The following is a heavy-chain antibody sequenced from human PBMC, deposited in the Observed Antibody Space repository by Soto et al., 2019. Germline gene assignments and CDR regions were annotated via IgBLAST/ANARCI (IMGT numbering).Heavy chain of an antibody. CDR1: GGSINSYY. V-gene: IGHV4-59*08. D-gene: IGHD4-17*01. CDR2: FNYNGNT. Sequence: QVQLHESGPGLVKPSETLTLTCTVSGGSINSYYWSWIRQPPGKGLEWIGYFNYNGNTNYNPSLKSRVTISVDTSKNQFSLKLSSVTAADTAAYYCARHSSTTVTTREYFQHWGQGTQVTVSS. CDR3: ARHSSTTVTTREYFQH. J-gene: IGHJ1*01.